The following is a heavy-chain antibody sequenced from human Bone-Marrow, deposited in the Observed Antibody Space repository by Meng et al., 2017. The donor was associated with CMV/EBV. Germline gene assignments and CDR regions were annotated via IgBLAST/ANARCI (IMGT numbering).Heavy chain of an antibody. D-gene: IGHD6-13*01. CDR1: GFTFSSYS. J-gene: IGHJ4*02. CDR2: ISFDGSSK. V-gene: IGHV3-30*03. Sequence: GESLKISCAASGFTFSSYSMNWVRQAPGKGLESVAVISFDGSSKYYADSVKGRFTISRDNSKNTVYMRMNNLRAGDMAVYYCVRGGAAADWGGFFDYWGQGTLVTVSS. CDR3: VRGGAAADWGGFFDY.